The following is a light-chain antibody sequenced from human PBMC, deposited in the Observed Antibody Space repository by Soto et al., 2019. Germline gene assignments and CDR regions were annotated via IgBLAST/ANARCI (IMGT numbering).Light chain of an antibody. J-gene: IGKJ5*01. CDR2: AAS. V-gene: IGKV1-39*01. CDR1: QSISYY. CDR3: QQGVSTPLT. Sequence: DIQMTQSPSSLSASVGDRVTITCRASQSISYYVNWYQQQPGRAPKLLISAASTLRGGVPSRFSGSGSGTDFTLTISNLQPEDFTTYCCQQGVSTPLTFGQGTRLDIK.